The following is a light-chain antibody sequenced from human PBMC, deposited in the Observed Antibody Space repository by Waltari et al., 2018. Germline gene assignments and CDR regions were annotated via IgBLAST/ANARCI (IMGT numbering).Light chain of an antibody. CDR3: YSAEISGKLWA. CDR2: KDT. V-gene: IGLV3-10*01. CDR1: ALPKKY. Sequence: SYELTQSPSVSVSPGQTATITCSGDALPKKYAYWYQQKSGQAPVLVIYKDTKRPSGIPEKVSGSRTGTMATLTISGAQVEDEGDYYCYSAEISGKLWAFGGGTKLTVL. J-gene: IGLJ3*02.